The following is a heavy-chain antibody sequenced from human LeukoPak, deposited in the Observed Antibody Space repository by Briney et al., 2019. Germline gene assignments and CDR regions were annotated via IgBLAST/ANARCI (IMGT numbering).Heavy chain of an antibody. J-gene: IGHJ4*02. Sequence: SGGSLRLSCAASGFTFTSYSMNWVRQAPGKGLEWVSTISGGGGSTYYADSVKGRFTISRDIAKNTLYLQMNSLRAEDTGVYYCAKDHYWSIDYWGRGTLVTVSS. D-gene: IGHD3-3*01. CDR2: ISGGGGST. CDR3: AKDHYWSIDY. V-gene: IGHV3-23*01. CDR1: GFTFTSYS.